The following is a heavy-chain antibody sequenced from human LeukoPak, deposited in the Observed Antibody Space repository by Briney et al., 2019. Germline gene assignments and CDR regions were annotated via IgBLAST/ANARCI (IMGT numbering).Heavy chain of an antibody. CDR3: AKPIGGSSSNFDY. J-gene: IGHJ4*02. D-gene: IGHD6-13*01. CDR2: ISGRGGST. Sequence: GGSLRLSCAASGFTFSNYDMSWVRQAPGKGLEWVSVISGRGGSTYYADSVKGRFTISRDNSKNTLYLQMNSLRAEDTAVYYCAKPIGGSSSNFDYWGQGTLVTVSS. CDR1: GFTFSNYD. V-gene: IGHV3-23*01.